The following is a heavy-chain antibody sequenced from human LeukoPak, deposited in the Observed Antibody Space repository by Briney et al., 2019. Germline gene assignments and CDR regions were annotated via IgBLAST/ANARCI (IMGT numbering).Heavy chain of an antibody. D-gene: IGHD5-24*01. J-gene: IGHJ3*01. CDR1: GFNFRDAA. V-gene: IGHV3-23*01. Sequence: GGSLRLSCAASGFNFRDAAMTWVRQAPGKGLEWVSLISFSGDNSYYADSVKGRFTISRDNSKNTLSLQTNSLRVEDTAIYYCAKDIQLSTWGLGTIVTVSS. CDR3: AKDIQLST. CDR2: ISFSGDNS.